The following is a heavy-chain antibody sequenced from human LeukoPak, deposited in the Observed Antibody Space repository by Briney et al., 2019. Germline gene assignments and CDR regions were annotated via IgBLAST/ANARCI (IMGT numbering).Heavy chain of an antibody. J-gene: IGHJ3*02. CDR2: IIPIFGTA. CDR3: ASLKNYYDSSGNLVTDAFDI. CDR1: GGTFSSYA. D-gene: IGHD3-22*01. V-gene: IGHV1-69*06. Sequence: ASVKVSCKASGGTFSSYAISWVRQAPGQGLEWMGGIIPIFGTANYAQKFQGGVTITADKSTSTAYMELRSLRSDDTAVYYCASLKNYYDSSGNLVTDAFDIWGQGTMVTVSS.